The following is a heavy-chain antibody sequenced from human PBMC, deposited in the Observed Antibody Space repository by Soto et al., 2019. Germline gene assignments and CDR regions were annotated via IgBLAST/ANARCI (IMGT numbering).Heavy chain of an antibody. V-gene: IGHV5-10-1*01. CDR1: GYSFTSYW. CDR2: IDPSDSYT. CDR3: ARHPSVVVVAATPNYYGMDV. J-gene: IGHJ6*02. Sequence: LGESLKISCKGSGYSFTSYWISWVRQMPGKGLEWMGRIDPSDSYTNYSPSFQGHVTISADKSISTAYLQWSSLKASDTAMYYCARHPSVVVVAATPNYYGMDVWGQGTTVTVS. D-gene: IGHD2-15*01.